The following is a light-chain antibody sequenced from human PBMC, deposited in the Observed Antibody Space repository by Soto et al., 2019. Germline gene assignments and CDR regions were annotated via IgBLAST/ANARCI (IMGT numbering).Light chain of an antibody. CDR3: QQYVSSVT. CDR2: GAS. Sequence: EIVLTQSPGSLSLSPGERATLSCRASQSVDSSFFAWYQHKPGQAPRLLISGASNRATGIPDRFSGSGSGTDFTLTISRLEPEDFAVYYCQQYVSSVTFGQGTKVEIK. CDR1: QSVDSSF. J-gene: IGKJ1*01. V-gene: IGKV3-20*01.